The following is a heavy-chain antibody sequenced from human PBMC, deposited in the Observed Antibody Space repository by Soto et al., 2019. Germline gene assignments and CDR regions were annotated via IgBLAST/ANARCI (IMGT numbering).Heavy chain of an antibody. Sequence: SETLSLTCAVSGASITSNNWWTWVRQPPGKGLEWIGGVFRSGSTNYNPSLKSRVTISVDKSKNQFSLRLSSMTAADTAVYYCARAILASPWFDPWGQGTLVTVSS. V-gene: IGHV4-4*02. CDR1: GASITSNNW. CDR3: ARAILASPWFDP. CDR2: VFRSGST. J-gene: IGHJ5*02. D-gene: IGHD2-2*02.